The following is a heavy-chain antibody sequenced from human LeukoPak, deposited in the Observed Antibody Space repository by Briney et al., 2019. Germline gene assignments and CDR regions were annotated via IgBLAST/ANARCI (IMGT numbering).Heavy chain of an antibody. D-gene: IGHD4-17*01. V-gene: IGHV3-23*01. CDR3: AKRVAVTTTRYFDY. J-gene: IGHJ4*02. CDR1: GFTFRTYA. CDR2: INDSGGRT. Sequence: PGGSLRLSCAASGFTFRTYAMSWVRQAPGKGLEWVSGINDSGGRTYHAESVKGRFTISRDNSENTLYLQMNSLRAEDTAVYYCAKRVAVTTTRYFDYWGQGTLVTVSS.